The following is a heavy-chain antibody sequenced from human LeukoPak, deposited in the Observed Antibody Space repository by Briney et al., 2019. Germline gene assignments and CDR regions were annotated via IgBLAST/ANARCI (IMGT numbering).Heavy chain of an antibody. CDR1: GFTFSSYA. Sequence: PGRSLRLSCAASGFTFSSYAMHWVRQAPGKGLEWVAVISYDGSNKYYADSVKGRFTISSDNSKNTLYLQMNSLRAEDTAVYYCARSPRYFDWFFDYWGQGTLVTVSS. CDR3: ARSPRYFDWFFDY. D-gene: IGHD3-9*01. CDR2: ISYDGSNK. J-gene: IGHJ4*02. V-gene: IGHV3-30*04.